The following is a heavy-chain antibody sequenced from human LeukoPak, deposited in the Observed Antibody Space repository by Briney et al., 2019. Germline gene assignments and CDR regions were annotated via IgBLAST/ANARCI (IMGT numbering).Heavy chain of an antibody. CDR1: GFSFTDYP. D-gene: IGHD3-9*01. J-gene: IGHJ4*02. CDR2: IRTTAEGAKYA. CDR3: ATDIRYAFDY. V-gene: IGHV3-48*02. Sequence: GGSLRLSCATSGFSFTDYPMNWVRQAPGKGLEWISNIRTTAEGAKYAYYAASVKGRVTISRDDGRNTLYLHMNSLRDDDTALYYAATDIRYAFDYWGQGILVTVSS.